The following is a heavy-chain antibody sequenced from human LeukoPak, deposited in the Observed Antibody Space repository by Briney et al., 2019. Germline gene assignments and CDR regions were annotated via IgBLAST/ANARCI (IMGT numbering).Heavy chain of an antibody. V-gene: IGHV3-30*18. D-gene: IGHD3-22*01. J-gene: IGHJ3*02. CDR1: GFTFRNYV. CDR2: TSSDLNVK. CDR3: AKDLDSSGNFWGTDAFDI. Sequence: PGGSLGLSCEASGFTFRNYVIHWVRQAPGKGLEWVAVTSSDLNVKLYADSVKGRFTISRDNSKNTLYLQMNSLRAEDTAVYYCAKDLDSSGNFWGTDAFDIWGQGTMVTVSS.